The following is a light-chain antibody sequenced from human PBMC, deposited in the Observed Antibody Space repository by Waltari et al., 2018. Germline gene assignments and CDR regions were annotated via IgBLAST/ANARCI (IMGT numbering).Light chain of an antibody. V-gene: IGLV4-69*01. CDR2: VNSDGSH. Sequence: QLVLTQSPSASASLGASVKLTCTLTGEYSAYAIAWHQQQPEKGPRYLMNVNSDGSHAQADGIPEGCAGSRAGAERYLIIARLQSDDGADYFCQTWGMNIQVFGGGTRLTVL. CDR3: QTWGMNIQV. CDR1: GEYSAYA. J-gene: IGLJ3*02.